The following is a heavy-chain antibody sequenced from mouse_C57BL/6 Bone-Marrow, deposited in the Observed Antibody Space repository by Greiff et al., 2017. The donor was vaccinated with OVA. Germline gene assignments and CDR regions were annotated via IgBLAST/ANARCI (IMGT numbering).Heavy chain of an antibody. J-gene: IGHJ4*01. CDR2: INPNNGGT. Sequence: VQLQQSGPELVKPGASVKISCKASGYTFTDYYMNWVKQSHGKSLEWIGDINPNNGGTSYNQKFKGKATLTVDKSSSTAYMELRSLTSEDSAVYYCARYYSNYLYAMDYWGQGTSVTVSS. D-gene: IGHD2-5*01. CDR1: GYTFTDYY. CDR3: ARYYSNYLYAMDY. V-gene: IGHV1-26*01.